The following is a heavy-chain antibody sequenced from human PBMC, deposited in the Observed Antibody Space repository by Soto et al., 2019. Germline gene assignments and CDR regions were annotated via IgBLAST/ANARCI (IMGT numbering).Heavy chain of an antibody. CDR1: GFTFSSYA. CDR2: ISGSGGST. CDR3: AKVYGYYYDSPRGGYFDY. J-gene: IGHJ4*02. D-gene: IGHD3-22*01. V-gene: IGHV3-23*01. Sequence: PGGSLRLSCAASGFTFSSYAMSWVRQAPGKWLEWVSAISGSGGSTYYADSVKGRFTISRDNSKNTLYLQMNSLRAEDTAVYYCAKVYGYYYDSPRGGYFDYWGQGXLVTVPS.